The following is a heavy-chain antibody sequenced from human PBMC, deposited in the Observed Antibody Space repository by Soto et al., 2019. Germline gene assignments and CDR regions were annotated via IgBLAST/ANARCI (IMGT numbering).Heavy chain of an antibody. V-gene: IGHV3-48*01. CDR1: GFTFSSYS. CDR2: ISSSSSTI. Sequence: GGSLRLSCAASGFTFSSYSMNWVRQAPGKGLEWVSYISSSSSTIYYADSVKGRFTISRDNAKNSLYLQMNSLRAEDTAVYYCARDINSSGWDEYFQHWGQGTLVTVSS. D-gene: IGHD6-19*01. CDR3: ARDINSSGWDEYFQH. J-gene: IGHJ1*01.